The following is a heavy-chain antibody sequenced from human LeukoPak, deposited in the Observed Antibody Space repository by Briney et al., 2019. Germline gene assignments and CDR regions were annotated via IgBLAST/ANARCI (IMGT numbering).Heavy chain of an antibody. Sequence: SVKVSCKASGSTFSSYTISWVRQAPGQGLEWMGRIIPILGIANYAQKFQGRVTITADKSTSTAYMELSSLRSEDTAVYYCARGSPLNCSSTSCSDAFDIWGQGTMVTVSS. CDR1: GSTFSSYT. CDR3: ARGSPLNCSSTSCSDAFDI. J-gene: IGHJ3*02. D-gene: IGHD2-2*01. V-gene: IGHV1-69*02. CDR2: IIPILGIA.